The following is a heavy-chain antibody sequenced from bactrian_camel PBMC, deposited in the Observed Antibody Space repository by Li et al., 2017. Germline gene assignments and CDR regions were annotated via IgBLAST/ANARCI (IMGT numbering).Heavy chain of an antibody. Sequence: HVQLVESGGGLVQPGGSLRLSCAASGFAFVSYTLSWVRQAPGKGLVWVSSVYASDTYYADSVKGRFTISRDNAKNTVYLEMNNLKPEDTAVYWCGADLQVVRGSCGSGIWGHWGQGTQVTVS. V-gene: IGHV3S7*01. CDR1: GFAFVSYT. CDR3: GADLQVVRGSCGSGIWGH. D-gene: IGHD2*01. J-gene: IGHJ4*01. CDR2: VYASDT.